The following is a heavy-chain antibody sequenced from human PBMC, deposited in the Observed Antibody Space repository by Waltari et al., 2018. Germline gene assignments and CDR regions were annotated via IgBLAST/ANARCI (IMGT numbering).Heavy chain of an antibody. CDR3: ARDPSAAAGGRAAAGRFDY. V-gene: IGHV3-30*04. CDR2: ISYDGSDK. CDR1: GFSFSIFS. Sequence: QLQLVESGGCVVEPGRSLILSCAASGFSFSIFSMPWVRQAPGKGLEWVTVISYDGSDKYYADSVKGRFTISRDNSKNTLYLQINSLRTEDTAVYFCARDPSAAAGGRAAAGRFDYWGQGTLVTVSS. J-gene: IGHJ4*02. D-gene: IGHD6-13*01.